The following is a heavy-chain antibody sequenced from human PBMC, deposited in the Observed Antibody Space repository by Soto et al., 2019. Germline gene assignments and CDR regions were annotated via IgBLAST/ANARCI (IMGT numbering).Heavy chain of an antibody. V-gene: IGHV1-69*12. D-gene: IGHD5-18*01. CDR2: IIPIFGTA. Sequence: QVQLVQSGAEVKKPGSSVKVSCKASGGTFSSYAISWGRQAPGQGLEWMGGIIPIFGTADYAQKFQGRVTITADESTSTAYMELSSRRSQDTAVYYCAREVLDTAMAHVIDYWGQGTLVTVSS. J-gene: IGHJ4*02. CDR3: AREVLDTAMAHVIDY. CDR1: GGTFSSYA.